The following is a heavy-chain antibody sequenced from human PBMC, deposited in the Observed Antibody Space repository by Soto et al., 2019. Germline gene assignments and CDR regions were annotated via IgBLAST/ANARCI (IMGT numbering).Heavy chain of an antibody. V-gene: IGHV4-39*01. CDR3: ARLYYYGSGSYLLSPAHFDY. J-gene: IGHJ4*02. CDR1: GGSISSSTYY. CDR2: ISYSGST. D-gene: IGHD3-10*01. Sequence: SETLSLTCTVSGGSISSSTYYWGWIRQPPGKGLEWIGSISYSGSTYYNPSLKSRVTMPVDTSKNQFFLKLSSVTAADTAVYYCARLYYYGSGSYLLSPAHFDYWGQGTLVTVSS.